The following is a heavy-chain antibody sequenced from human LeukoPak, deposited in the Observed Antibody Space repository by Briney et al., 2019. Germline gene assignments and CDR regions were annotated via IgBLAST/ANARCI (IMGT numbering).Heavy chain of an antibody. CDR1: GFTFSSYA. D-gene: IGHD4-17*01. Sequence: GGSLRLSCAASGFTFSSYAMSWVRQAPGKGLXXXXXISGSGGSTYYADSVKGRFTISRDNSKNTLYLQMNSLRAEDTAVYYCAKGATVILYYFDYWGQGTLVTVSS. CDR3: AKGATVILYYFDY. J-gene: IGHJ4*02. CDR2: ISGSGGST. V-gene: IGHV3-23*01.